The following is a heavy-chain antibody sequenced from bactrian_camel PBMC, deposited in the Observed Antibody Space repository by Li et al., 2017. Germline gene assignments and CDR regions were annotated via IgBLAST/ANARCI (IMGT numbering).Heavy chain of an antibody. D-gene: IGHD6*01. Sequence: HVQLVESGGDSVQAGESLLLSCKASGPISRYCLGWFRQALGGGEREVVAVMNSEDSTTYADSVKGRFSISRDNAKNTLDLQMNSLKSEDSGMYYCTADRGAYGGSCEDDNDLNYWGQGTQVTVS. J-gene: IGHJ4*01. CDR2: MNSEDST. V-gene: IGHV3S57*01. CDR3: TADRGAYGGSCEDDNDLNY. CDR1: GPISRYC.